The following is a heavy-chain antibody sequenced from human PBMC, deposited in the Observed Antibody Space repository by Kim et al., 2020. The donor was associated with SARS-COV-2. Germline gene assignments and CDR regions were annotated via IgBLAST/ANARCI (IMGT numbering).Heavy chain of an antibody. Sequence: HRPTFQGQVTISADKSISTAYLQWSSLKASDTAMYYCARMDGYNYPFDYWGQGTLVTVSS. J-gene: IGHJ4*02. D-gene: IGHD5-12*01. CDR3: ARMDGYNYPFDY. V-gene: IGHV5-51*01.